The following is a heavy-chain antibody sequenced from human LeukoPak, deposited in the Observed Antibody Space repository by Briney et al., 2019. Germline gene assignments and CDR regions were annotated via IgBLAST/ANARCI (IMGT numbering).Heavy chain of an antibody. CDR1: GYTFTSYD. CDR3: ARVAGSWRQPRALGI. J-gene: IGHJ3*02. Sequence: GASVKVSCKASGYTFTSYDINWVRQATGQGLEWMGWMNPNSGNTGYAQKFQGRVTMTRSTSISTAYMELSSLRSEDTAVYYCARVAGSWRQPRALGIWGQGTMVTVSS. D-gene: IGHD1-26*01. V-gene: IGHV1-8*01. CDR2: MNPNSGNT.